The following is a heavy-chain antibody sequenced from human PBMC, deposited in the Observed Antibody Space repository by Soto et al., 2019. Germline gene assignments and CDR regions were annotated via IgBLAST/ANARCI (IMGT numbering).Heavy chain of an antibody. J-gene: IGHJ5*02. D-gene: IGHD6-19*01. CDR2: INAGNGNT. V-gene: IGHV1-3*01. CDR1: GCAYTSYA. CDR3: ARAPSDSIAVADWFDP. Sequence: SAKVSCKDSGCAYTSYAVRRVRQAPSQRLEWMGWINAGNGNTKYSQKFQGRVTITRDTSASTAYMELSSLRSEDTAVYYCARAPSDSIAVADWFDPWGQGTLVTGSS.